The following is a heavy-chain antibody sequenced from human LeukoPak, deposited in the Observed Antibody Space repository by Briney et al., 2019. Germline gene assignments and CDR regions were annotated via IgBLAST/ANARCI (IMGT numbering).Heavy chain of an antibody. CDR2: ISYDGSNK. CDR3: AKEAPSPYSSGWYRSPYYYYMDV. V-gene: IGHV3-30*18. J-gene: IGHJ6*03. D-gene: IGHD6-19*01. CDR1: GFTFSSYG. Sequence: GGSLRLSCAASGFTFSSYGMHWVRQAPGKGLEWVAVISYDGSNKYYADSVKGRFTISRDNSKNTLYLQMNSLRAEDTAVYYCAKEAPSPYSSGWYRSPYYYYMDVWGKGTTVTVSS.